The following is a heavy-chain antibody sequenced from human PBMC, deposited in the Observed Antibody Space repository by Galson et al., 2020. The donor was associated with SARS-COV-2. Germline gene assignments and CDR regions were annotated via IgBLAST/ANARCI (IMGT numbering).Heavy chain of an antibody. V-gene: IGHV3-23*01. J-gene: IGHJ4*02. Sequence: GESLKISCEGSGLTLSSYAMSWVRQATGKGPEWVSTIISDSDGRKYYTDFVKGRFTISRDTSKNTVYLQMNSLRAEDTAVYYCAKVGAPHSANMFFDTWGQGTLVTVSS. CDR2: IISDSDGRK. D-gene: IGHD1-26*01. CDR1: GLTLSSYA. CDR3: AKVGAPHSANMFFDT.